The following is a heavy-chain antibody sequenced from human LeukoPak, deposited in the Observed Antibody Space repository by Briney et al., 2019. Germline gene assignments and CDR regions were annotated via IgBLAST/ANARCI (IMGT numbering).Heavy chain of an antibody. V-gene: IGHV3-21*01. Sequence: GGSLRLSCAASGSTFSSYAMSWVRQAPGKGLEWVSSISSSSSYIYYADSVKGRFTISRDNAKNSLYLQMNSLRAEDTAVYYCARRPNWGPFDYWGQGTLVTVSS. CDR1: GSTFSSYA. CDR3: ARRPNWGPFDY. D-gene: IGHD7-27*01. J-gene: IGHJ4*02. CDR2: ISSSSSYI.